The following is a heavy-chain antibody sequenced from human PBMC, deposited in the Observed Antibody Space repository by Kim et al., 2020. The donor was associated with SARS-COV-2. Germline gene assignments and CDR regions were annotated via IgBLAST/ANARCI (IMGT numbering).Heavy chain of an antibody. J-gene: IGHJ6*02. D-gene: IGHD3-10*01. CDR3: ARLGLLYYGMDV. Sequence: YYNPSLKSRVTISVDTSKNQFSLKLSSVTAADTAVYYCARLGLLYYGMDVWGQGTTVTVSS. V-gene: IGHV4-39*01.